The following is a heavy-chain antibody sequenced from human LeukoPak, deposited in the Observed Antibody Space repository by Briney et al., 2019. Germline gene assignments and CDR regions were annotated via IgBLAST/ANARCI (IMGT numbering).Heavy chain of an antibody. CDR2: IKPDGSEK. CDR1: GFTFSTYW. J-gene: IGHJ4*02. V-gene: IGHV3-7*01. CDR3: ARDRKYSGSYDCLDY. Sequence: GGSLRLSCAASGFTFSTYWMGWVRQAPGKGLEWVAKIKPDGSEKDHVDSVKGRFTISRDNAKNSLYLQLNSLRAEDTAVYYCARDRKYSGSYDCLDYWGQGTLVTVSS. D-gene: IGHD1-26*01.